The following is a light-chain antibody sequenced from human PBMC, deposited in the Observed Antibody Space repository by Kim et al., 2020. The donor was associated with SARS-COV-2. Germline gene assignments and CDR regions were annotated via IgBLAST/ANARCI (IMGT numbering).Light chain of an antibody. CDR2: DAS. J-gene: IGKJ5*01. Sequence: LSPGEMATLSCRASRSVRRYFPWYQQNPGQAPRLLIYDASNRATGIPARFSGSGSGADFTLTISSLEPEDFAVYYCQQRASWPITFGQGTRLEIK. CDR3: QQRASWPIT. CDR1: RSVRRY. V-gene: IGKV3-11*01.